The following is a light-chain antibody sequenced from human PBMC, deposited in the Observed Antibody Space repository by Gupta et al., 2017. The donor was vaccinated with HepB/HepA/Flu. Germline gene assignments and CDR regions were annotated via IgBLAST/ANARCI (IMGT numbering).Light chain of an antibody. J-gene: IGKJ5*01. CDR3: QQSYSTPIT. CDR2: AAS. CDR1: QSISSY. Sequence: DIQMTQSPFSLSASVGDRVTITCRASQSISSYLNWYQQKPGKAPKLLIYAASSLQSGVPARFSGSGSGTDFTLTISSLQPEDFANYYWQQSYSTPITGGQGTRLEIK. V-gene: IGKV1-39*01.